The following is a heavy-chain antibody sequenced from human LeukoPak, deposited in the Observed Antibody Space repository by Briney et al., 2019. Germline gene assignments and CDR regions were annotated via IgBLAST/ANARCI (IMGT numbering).Heavy chain of an antibody. Sequence: SETLSLTCTVSGGSISSYYWSWIRQPPGKGLEWIGYIYYSGSTNYNPSLKSRVTISVDTSKNQFSLKLSSVTAADTAVYYCARGAIAVAVPFDCWGQGTLVTVSS. V-gene: IGHV4-59*01. D-gene: IGHD6-19*01. J-gene: IGHJ4*02. CDR1: GGSISSYY. CDR2: IYYSGST. CDR3: ARGAIAVAVPFDC.